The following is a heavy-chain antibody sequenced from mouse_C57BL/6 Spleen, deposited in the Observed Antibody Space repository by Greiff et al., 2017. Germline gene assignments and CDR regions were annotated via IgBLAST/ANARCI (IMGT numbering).Heavy chain of an antibody. V-gene: IGHV1-64*01. Sequence: QVQLQQPGAELVKPGASVKLSCKASGYTFTSYWMHWVKQRPGQGLEWIGMIHPNSGSTNYNEKFKSKATLTVDKSSSTAYMQLSSLTSEDSAVYYCAREGIYYYGSPYYYDMDYWGQGTSVTVSS. CDR3: AREGIYYYGSPYYYDMDY. CDR1: GYTFTSYW. J-gene: IGHJ4*01. D-gene: IGHD1-1*01. CDR2: IHPNSGST.